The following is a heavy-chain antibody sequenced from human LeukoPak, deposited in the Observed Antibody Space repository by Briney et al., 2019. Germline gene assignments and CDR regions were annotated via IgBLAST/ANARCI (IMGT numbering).Heavy chain of an antibody. J-gene: IGHJ4*02. CDR1: GFIFGDYS. CDR3: ARDHNFAFDN. Sequence: GGSLRLSCAASGFIFGDYSMNWVRQPPGKGLLWISYSGIDSGHTNYADSVKGRFTTSADNAKNSLYLQMNSLRVEDTAVYYCARDHNFAFDNWGQGTLVTVSS. V-gene: IGHV3-11*06. D-gene: IGHD5-24*01. CDR2: SGIDSGHT.